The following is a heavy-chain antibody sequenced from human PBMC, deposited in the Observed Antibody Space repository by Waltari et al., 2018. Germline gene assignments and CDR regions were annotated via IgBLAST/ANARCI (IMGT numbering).Heavy chain of an antibody. CDR1: GGSISSFY. CDR2: IFYSGNT. J-gene: IGHJ5*02. V-gene: IGHV4-59*08. CDR3: ARLAKYGSRASCYPERFDP. D-gene: IGHD6-19*01. Sequence: QVQLQESGPGLVKPSETLSLTCTVSGGSISSFYWSWIRQPPGKGLEWIGYIFYSGNTNYNSSRKSRVTISLDAARNQFSLNLISLTAADTAVYYCARLAKYGSRASCYPERFDPWGQGILVTVAS.